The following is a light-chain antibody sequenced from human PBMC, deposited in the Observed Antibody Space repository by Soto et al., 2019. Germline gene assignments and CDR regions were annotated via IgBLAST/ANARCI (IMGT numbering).Light chain of an antibody. CDR2: DVS. CDR3: QQYSSYAS. J-gene: IGKJ1*01. V-gene: IGKV1-5*01. CDR1: QRISRW. Sequence: DIQMTQAPSTLSASLGDRVTITCRASQRISRWVALYQQKPGKAPKLLISDVSNLERGVPSRFSGSGSGTEFNLTISSLETDDVATYYCQQYSSYASFGQGTKVDIK.